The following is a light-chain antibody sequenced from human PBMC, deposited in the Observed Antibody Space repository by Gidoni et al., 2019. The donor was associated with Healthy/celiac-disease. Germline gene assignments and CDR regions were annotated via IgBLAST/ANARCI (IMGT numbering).Light chain of an antibody. CDR3: MIWHSSAWV. Sequence: QAVLTQPSSLSASPGASASLTCTLRSGINVGTYRIYWYQQKPGSPPQYLLRYNSDSAKQQGSGVPSRFSGSKDASANAGILLISGLQSEDEADYYCMIWHSSAWVFGGGTKLTVL. CDR2: YNSDSAK. V-gene: IGLV5-45*03. CDR1: SGINVGTYR. J-gene: IGLJ3*02.